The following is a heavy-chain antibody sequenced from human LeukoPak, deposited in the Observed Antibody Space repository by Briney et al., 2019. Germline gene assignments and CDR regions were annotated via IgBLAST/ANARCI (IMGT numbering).Heavy chain of an antibody. CDR1: GYTFTGYY. CDR3: ARKGSRLGELSLYPYYFDY. CDR2: FYPNSGGT. D-gene: IGHD3-16*02. J-gene: IGHJ4*02. Sequence: ASVKVSCKASGYTFTGYYMHCVRQAPGQGLERMGWFYPNSGGTNYAQKFQGRVTMTRDTSISTDYMELSRLRSDDTAVYYCARKGSRLGELSLYPYYFDYWGQGTLVTVSS. V-gene: IGHV1-2*02.